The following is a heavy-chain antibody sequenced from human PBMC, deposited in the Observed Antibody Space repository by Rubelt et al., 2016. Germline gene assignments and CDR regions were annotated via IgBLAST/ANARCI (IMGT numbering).Heavy chain of an antibody. D-gene: IGHD3-10*01. V-gene: IGHV5-10-1*03. Sequence: EVQLVQSGPELKKPGDSLRISCKGSGYSFSNHWITWVRQTPGIGLEWMGRVAPRDSYAHYGPSFQGHGTISTDKSIDTAYLQWSSRKASDTAIYFCARLRADRPSDKAGDYIDSWGQGALVTVSS. CDR2: VAPRDSYA. CDR3: ARLRADRPSDKAGDYIDS. J-gene: IGHJ4*02. CDR1: GYSFSNHW.